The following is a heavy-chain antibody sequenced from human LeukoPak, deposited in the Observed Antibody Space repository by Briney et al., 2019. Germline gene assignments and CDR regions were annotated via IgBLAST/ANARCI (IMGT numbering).Heavy chain of an antibody. J-gene: IGHJ1*01. CDR2: IYLSGST. CDR3: ARYYYDSSGYYSAYFQH. Sequence: SETLSLTCTVSGYSISSGYYWGWIRQPPGKGLEWIGSIYLSGSTYYNPSLKSRVTISVDTSKNQFSLNLSSVTAADTAVYYCARYYYDSSGYYSAYFQHWGQGTLVTVSS. CDR1: GYSISSGYY. D-gene: IGHD3-22*01. V-gene: IGHV4-38-2*02.